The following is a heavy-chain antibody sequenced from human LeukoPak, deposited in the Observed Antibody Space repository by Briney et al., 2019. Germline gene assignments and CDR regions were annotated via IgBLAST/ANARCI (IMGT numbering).Heavy chain of an antibody. CDR2: IYYSGST. V-gene: IGHV4-61*01. CDR3: ARLVGMPHDYSKIGWFDP. CDR1: GGSVSSGSYY. Sequence: SETLSLTCTVSGGSVSSGSYYWSWIRQPPGKGLEWIGYIYYSGSTNYNPSLKSRVTISVDTSKNQFSLKLSSVTAADTAVYYRARLVGMPHDYSKIGWFDPWGQGTLVTVSS. J-gene: IGHJ5*02. D-gene: IGHD4-11*01.